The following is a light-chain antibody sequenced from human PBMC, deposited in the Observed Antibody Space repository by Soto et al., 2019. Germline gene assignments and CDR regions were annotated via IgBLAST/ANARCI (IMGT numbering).Light chain of an antibody. J-gene: IGKJ1*01. Sequence: DIQMTQSPSTLSASVGDRGTITCRASHSISSWLAWYQQKPGQAPKLLIYDASSLESGVPSRFSGSGSGTEFTLTISSLQPDDFATYYCQPYNSYSEAFGQGTKVDIK. V-gene: IGKV1-5*01. CDR2: DAS. CDR3: QPYNSYSEA. CDR1: HSISSW.